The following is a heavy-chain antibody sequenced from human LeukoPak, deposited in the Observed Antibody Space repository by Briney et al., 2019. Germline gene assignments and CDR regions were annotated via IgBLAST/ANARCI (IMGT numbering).Heavy chain of an antibody. Sequence: GGSLRLSCAASGFTFDDYAMRWVRQVPGKGLEWVSGISWNTGTIVYADSVKGRFTISRDNAKNSLHLQMNSLRAEDTAVYYCAKDVGGRWPLYYFDYWGQGTLVTVSS. CDR2: ISWNTGTI. CDR3: AKDVGGRWPLYYFDY. J-gene: IGHJ4*02. D-gene: IGHD2-21*02. V-gene: IGHV3-9*01. CDR1: GFTFDDYA.